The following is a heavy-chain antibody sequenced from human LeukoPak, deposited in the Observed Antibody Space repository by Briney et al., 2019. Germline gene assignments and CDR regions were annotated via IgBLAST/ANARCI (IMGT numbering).Heavy chain of an antibody. CDR3: ARVARVGGGYGYNSGLFDY. V-gene: IGHV3-7*01. CDR1: GFTFSSYC. Sequence: GGSLRLSCAASGFTFSSYCMSWVRQAPGKGLGWVANIKQDGSEKYYVDSMKGRFTISRDNAKNSLYLQMNSLRAEDTAVYYCARVARVGGGYGYNSGLFDYRGQGALVTVSS. D-gene: IGHD5-24*01. J-gene: IGHJ4*02. CDR2: IKQDGSEK.